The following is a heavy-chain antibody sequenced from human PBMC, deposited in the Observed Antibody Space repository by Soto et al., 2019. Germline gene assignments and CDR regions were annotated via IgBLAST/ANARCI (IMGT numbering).Heavy chain of an antibody. V-gene: IGHV5-51*01. CDR3: ARQGPLAYCGGDCTDAFDI. J-gene: IGHJ3*02. CDR1: GYSFTSYW. D-gene: IGHD2-21*02. CDR2: IYPGDSDT. Sequence: PXASLKISCKGCGYSFTSYWNGWVRQMPGKGLEWMGIIYPGDSDTRYSPSFQGQVTISADKSISTAYLQWSSLKASDTAMYYCARQGPLAYCGGDCTDAFDIWGQGTMVTASS.